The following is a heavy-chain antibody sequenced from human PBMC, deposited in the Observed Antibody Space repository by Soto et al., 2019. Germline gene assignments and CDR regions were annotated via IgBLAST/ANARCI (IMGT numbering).Heavy chain of an antibody. J-gene: IGHJ6*02. Sequence: SETLSLTCTVSGDSSVSSSSYYWGWIRQPPGKGLEWIGSIYYTGNTFYSPSFRSRLTISVDTSKSQFSLKLGSVTAADTATYYCASEVSSTDGMDVWGQGTTVTVSS. V-gene: IGHV4-39*01. D-gene: IGHD2-15*01. CDR2: IYYTGNT. CDR1: GDSSVSSSSYY. CDR3: ASEVSSTDGMDV.